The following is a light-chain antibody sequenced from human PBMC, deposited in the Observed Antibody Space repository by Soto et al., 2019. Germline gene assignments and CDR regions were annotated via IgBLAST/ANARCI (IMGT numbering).Light chain of an antibody. J-gene: IGKJ4*01. CDR2: AAS. CDR1: QGISIY. Sequence: DMCLTQCPSFLSESKGDRVTITCRASQGISIYLAWYQQTPGKAPQLLIYAASTLQSGVPSRFSGSGSGTEFTLTICSLHTEDFATYFCQQLNSYPRTFGGGTTVDIK. V-gene: IGKV1-9*01. CDR3: QQLNSYPRT.